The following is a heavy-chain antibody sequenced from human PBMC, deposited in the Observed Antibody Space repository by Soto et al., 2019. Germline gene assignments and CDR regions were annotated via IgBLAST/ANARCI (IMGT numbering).Heavy chain of an antibody. V-gene: IGHV4-61*01. D-gene: IGHD1-26*01. CDR2: IYYSGST. CDR1: GGTVSSGSYY. Sequence: SETPSLTCTGSGGTVSSGSYYWSWIRQPPGKGLEWIGYIYYSGSTNYNPSLKTRVTISVDTSKNQFSLKLRSVTAADTAVYYWSRVPVEMFTIGFYYYYGLSCWGQGTM. J-gene: IGHJ3*01. CDR3: SRVPVEMFTIGFYYYYGLSC.